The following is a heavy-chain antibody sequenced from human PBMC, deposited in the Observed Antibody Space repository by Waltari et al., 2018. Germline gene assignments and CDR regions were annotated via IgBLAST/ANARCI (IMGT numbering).Heavy chain of an antibody. J-gene: IGHJ4*02. CDR2: INPNSGGT. D-gene: IGHD3-10*01. CDR3: ARGKYGSGVSGDY. V-gene: IGHV1-2*06. Sequence: QVQLVQSGAEVKKPGASVKVSCKASGYKFTGYYIQWVRQAPGQGLAWVGRINPNSGGTNSAQKFQGRVTMTSDTSISTAFMELSRLRSDDTAVYYCARGKYGSGVSGDYWGQGTLVTISS. CDR1: GYKFTGYY.